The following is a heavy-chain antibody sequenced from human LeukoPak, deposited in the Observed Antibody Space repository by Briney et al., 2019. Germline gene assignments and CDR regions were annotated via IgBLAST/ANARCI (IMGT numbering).Heavy chain of an antibody. CDR3: AKDRVALAGTSLDS. CDR1: GFTFRRYV. CDR2: ISGSGDHT. J-gene: IGHJ4*02. V-gene: IGHV3-23*01. D-gene: IGHD6-19*01. Sequence: GGSLRLSCAASGFTFRRYVMTWVRQAPGKGLEWVSAISGSGDHTYYADSVKGRFTISRDNSKNTLYLQMSSLRAEDTAVYYCAKDRVALAGTSLDSWGQGTLVTVSS.